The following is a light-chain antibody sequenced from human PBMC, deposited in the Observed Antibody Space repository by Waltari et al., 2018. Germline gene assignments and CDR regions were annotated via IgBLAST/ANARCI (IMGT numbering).Light chain of an antibody. J-gene: IGLJ2*01. CDR1: ALPKNT. CDR2: KDT. V-gene: IGLV3-25*03. Sequence: SHELTQPPSVSVSPGPTARTACRGAALPKNTASWSQQRPGQAPVLVICKDTETPSGIPERFSGSSSGTTVTLTISGVQAEDEADYYCQSADSSGTYVIFGGGTKLTVL. CDR3: QSADSSGTYVI.